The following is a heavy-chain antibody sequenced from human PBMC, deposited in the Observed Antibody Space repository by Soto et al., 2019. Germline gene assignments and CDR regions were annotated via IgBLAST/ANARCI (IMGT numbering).Heavy chain of an antibody. CDR2: ISSNGANT. CDR1: GFTFDSPYSHG. Sequence: GGSLRLSCAVSGFTFDSPYSHGMSWVRQSPGKGPEWVSTISSNGANTHYAESVKGRFTISKDASRNTVHLHMNSLRAEDTATYFCVSWVSAHFDYWGHGTPVTVSS. D-gene: IGHD2-8*01. V-gene: IGHV3-23*01. CDR3: VSWVSAHFDY. J-gene: IGHJ4*01.